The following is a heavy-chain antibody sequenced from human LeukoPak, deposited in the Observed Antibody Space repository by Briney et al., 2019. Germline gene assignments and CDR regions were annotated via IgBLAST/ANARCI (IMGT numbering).Heavy chain of an antibody. V-gene: IGHV1-24*01. J-gene: IGHJ4*02. D-gene: IGHD6-19*01. CDR1: GYTLTELS. CDR3: ATVPNQEWLVGYFDY. CDR2: FDPEDGET. Sequence: ASVKVSCKVSGYTLTELSMHWVRPAPGKGLEWMGGFDPEDGETIYAQKFQGRVTMTEDTSTDTAYMELSSLRSEDTAVYYCATVPNQEWLVGYFDYWGQGTLVTVSS.